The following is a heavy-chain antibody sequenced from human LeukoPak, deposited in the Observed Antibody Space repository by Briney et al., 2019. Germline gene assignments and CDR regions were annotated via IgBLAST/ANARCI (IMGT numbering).Heavy chain of an antibody. CDR3: ARGVYGAYFDF. J-gene: IGHJ4*02. CDR1: GDSLSGYY. CDR2: RQSNGYT. D-gene: IGHD4-17*01. Sequence: SETLSLTCDFSGDSLSGYYWSWLRQPPGKGLEWIAYRQSNGYTEYYPSLMSRVTISLDTPKRQLSLKLTSVAAADTAVYYCARGVYGAYFDFWGQGTLVTVSS. V-gene: IGHV4-59*01.